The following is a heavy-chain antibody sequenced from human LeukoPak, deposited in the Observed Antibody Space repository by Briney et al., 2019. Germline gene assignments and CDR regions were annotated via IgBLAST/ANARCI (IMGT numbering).Heavy chain of an antibody. J-gene: IGHJ2*01. CDR1: GGSISSSY. Sequence: SETLSLTCTVSGGSISSSYWSWIRQAPGRALEWIGYIYYSGSTYYNPSLKSRVTISVDTSKNQFSLKLSSMTAADTAVFYCAWSTYSYGPFNLWGRGTLVTVSS. V-gene: IGHV4-59*08. CDR2: IYYSGST. CDR3: AWSTYSYGPFNL. D-gene: IGHD5-18*01.